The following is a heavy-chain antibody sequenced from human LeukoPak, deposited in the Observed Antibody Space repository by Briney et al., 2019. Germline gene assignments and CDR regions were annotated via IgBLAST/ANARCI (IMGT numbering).Heavy chain of an antibody. Sequence: ASVKVSCKTSGGTFSSYAINWVRQAPGQGLEWMGGIIPIFDTANYAQKFQGRVTISADESTSTAYMELSSLRSEDTAVYYCAKVKGWWPPTSADYWGQGTLVTVSS. CDR2: IIPIFDTA. V-gene: IGHV1-69*13. CDR1: GGTFSSYA. D-gene: IGHD2-15*01. J-gene: IGHJ4*02. CDR3: AKVKGWWPPTSADY.